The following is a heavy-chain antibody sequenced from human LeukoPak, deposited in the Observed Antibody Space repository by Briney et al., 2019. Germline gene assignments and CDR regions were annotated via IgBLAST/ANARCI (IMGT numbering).Heavy chain of an antibody. D-gene: IGHD2-15*01. V-gene: IGHV3-23*01. CDR2: ISGTGGST. CDR1: GFTFSSYA. CDR3: AKEREAYCSGGSCYGSDKLFPADY. Sequence: GGSLRLSCAASGFTFSSYAMTWVRQAPGKGLEWVSSISGTGGSTLYADSVKGRFTISRDNSKNTLYLQMNSLRAEDTAIYYCAKEREAYCSGGSCYGSDKLFPADYWGQGSLVTVSS. J-gene: IGHJ4*02.